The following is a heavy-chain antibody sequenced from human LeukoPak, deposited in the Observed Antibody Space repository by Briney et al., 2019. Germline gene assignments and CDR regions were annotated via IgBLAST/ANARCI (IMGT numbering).Heavy chain of an antibody. Sequence: GASVKVSCKASGGTFRDFAVSWVRQAPGQGLEWMGGIIPIFGTANYAQKFQGRVTITADGSTSTAYMELSSLRSEDTAVYYCARAINGYCSSTSCYNLDYWGQGTLVTVSS. CDR3: ARAINGYCSSTSCYNLDY. J-gene: IGHJ4*02. V-gene: IGHV1-69*13. CDR2: IIPIFGTA. CDR1: GGTFRDFA. D-gene: IGHD2-2*02.